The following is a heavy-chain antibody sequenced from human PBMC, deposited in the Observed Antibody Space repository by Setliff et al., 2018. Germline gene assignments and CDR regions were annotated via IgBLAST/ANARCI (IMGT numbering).Heavy chain of an antibody. J-gene: IGHJ6*03. D-gene: IGHD3-3*01. Sequence: PSETLSLTCSVSGGSISNSDYYWDWIRQPPGKGLEWIGYISRSGNTKYNPSLKGRATLSIDASKRQFSLKLTSVTAADTAVYYCARMSGFQYMDVWGKGTTVTVSS. CDR2: ISRSGNT. CDR1: GGSISNSDYY. V-gene: IGHV4-39*07. CDR3: ARMSGFQYMDV.